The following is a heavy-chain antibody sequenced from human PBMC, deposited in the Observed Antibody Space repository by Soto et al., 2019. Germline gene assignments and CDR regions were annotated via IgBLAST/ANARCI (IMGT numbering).Heavy chain of an antibody. CDR2: VGDGGGRT. V-gene: IGHV3-23*04. D-gene: IGHD1-26*01. CDR1: GFTFRNYA. J-gene: IGHJ3*02. Sequence: EVQLVESGGGLVQPGMSLRLSCEASGFTFRNYAMSWVRQGPGKGLEWVSSVGDGGGRTYYADSVKGRFTISTDNSKNMLILQMNSLIAADTAVYYCARKGIVERRNHDAFDIWGQGTMVIVSS. CDR3: ARKGIVERRNHDAFDI.